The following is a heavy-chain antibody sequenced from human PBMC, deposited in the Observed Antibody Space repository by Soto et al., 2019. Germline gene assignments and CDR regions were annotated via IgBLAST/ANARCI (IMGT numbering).Heavy chain of an antibody. D-gene: IGHD5-12*01. CDR3: ARRRRDRRGYSGYDGGFDY. CDR1: GGSISSSSYY. Sequence: SETLSLTCTVSGGSISSSSYYWGWIRQPPGKGLEWIGSIYYSGGTYYNPSLKSRVTISVDTSKNQFSLKLSSVTAADTAVYYCARRRRDRRGYSGYDGGFDYWGQGTLVTVSS. V-gene: IGHV4-39*01. CDR2: IYYSGGT. J-gene: IGHJ4*02.